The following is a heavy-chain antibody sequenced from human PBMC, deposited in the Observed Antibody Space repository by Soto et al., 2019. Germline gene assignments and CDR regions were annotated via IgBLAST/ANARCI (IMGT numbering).Heavy chain of an antibody. Sequence: EVQLLESGGGLVQPGGSLRLSCAASGFTFSSCAMGWVRQAPGKGLEWVSDIIGSGGSTYYADSVKGRFTISRDNSKSTQYLQMNSLRAEDTALYYCAKGRSYYYYYGVDVWGQGTTVTVSS. CDR2: IIGSGGST. CDR3: AKGRSYYYYYGVDV. J-gene: IGHJ6*02. CDR1: GFTFSSCA. V-gene: IGHV3-23*01.